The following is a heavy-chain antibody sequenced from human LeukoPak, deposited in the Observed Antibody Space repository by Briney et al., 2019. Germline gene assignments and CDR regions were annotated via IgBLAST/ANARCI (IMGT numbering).Heavy chain of an antibody. V-gene: IGHV4-59*01. CDR1: GGSISSYY. Sequence: PSETLSLTCTVSGGSISSYYWSWIRQPPGKGLEWIGYIYYSGSTNYNPSLKSRVTISVDTSKNQFSLKLSSVTAADTVVYYCARGYYDSSGYYLYFDYWGQGTLVTVSS. CDR3: ARGYYDSSGYYLYFDY. CDR2: IYYSGST. D-gene: IGHD3-22*01. J-gene: IGHJ4*02.